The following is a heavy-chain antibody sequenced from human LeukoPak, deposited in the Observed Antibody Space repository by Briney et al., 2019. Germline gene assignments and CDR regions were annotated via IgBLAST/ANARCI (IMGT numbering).Heavy chain of an antibody. J-gene: IGHJ4*02. D-gene: IGHD3-22*01. CDR3: ARDLWLGERGLFFFEY. CDR2: IKHDGSQK. CDR1: GFTFSKYW. Sequence: GGSLRLSCAASGFTFSKYWMSWVRQAPGKGLEWVANIKHDGSQKQYVDSVRGRFTISRDNAKNSLFLQMNSLRAEDTAVYYCARDLWLGERGLFFFEYWGQGALVTVAS. V-gene: IGHV3-7*01.